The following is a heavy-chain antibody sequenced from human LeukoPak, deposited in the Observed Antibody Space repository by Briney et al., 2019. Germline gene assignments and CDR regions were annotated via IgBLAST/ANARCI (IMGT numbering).Heavy chain of an antibody. CDR1: GFTFSSYA. D-gene: IGHD3-10*01. CDR2: ISSNGDST. J-gene: IGHJ4*02. CDR3: VKDWDYYGSGSYYN. Sequence: GGSLRLSCSASGFTFSSYAIHWVRQAPGKGLEYVSAISSNGDSTYYADSVKGRFTISRDNSKNTLYLQMSSLRAEDTAVYYCVKDWDYYGSGSYYNWGQGTLVTVSS. V-gene: IGHV3-64D*06.